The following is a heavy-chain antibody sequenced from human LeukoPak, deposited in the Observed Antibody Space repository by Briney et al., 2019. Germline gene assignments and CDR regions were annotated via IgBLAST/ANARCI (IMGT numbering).Heavy chain of an antibody. CDR1: GFTFSSYA. CDR2: ISYDGSNK. Sequence: GRSLRLSCAASGFTFSSYAMHWVRQAPGKGLEWVAVISYDGSNKYYADSVKGRFTISRDNSKNTLYLQMNSLRAEATAVYYCAREGPYAEYFDYWGQGTLVTVSS. J-gene: IGHJ4*02. V-gene: IGHV3-30-3*01. D-gene: IGHD3-16*01. CDR3: AREGPYAEYFDY.